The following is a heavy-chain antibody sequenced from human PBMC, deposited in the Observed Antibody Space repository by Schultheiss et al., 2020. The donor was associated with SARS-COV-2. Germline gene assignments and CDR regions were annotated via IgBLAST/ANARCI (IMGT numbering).Heavy chain of an antibody. Sequence: ASVKVSCKASGYTFTSYGISWVRQATGQGLEWMGWMNPNSGNTGYAQKFQGRVTMTRNTSISTAYMELSSLRSEDTAVYYCARDKGYYDFWSATSSNYYGMDVWGQGTTVTVSS. V-gene: IGHV1-8*02. D-gene: IGHD3-3*01. CDR3: ARDKGYYDFWSATSSNYYGMDV. CDR1: GYTFTSYG. CDR2: MNPNSGNT. J-gene: IGHJ6*02.